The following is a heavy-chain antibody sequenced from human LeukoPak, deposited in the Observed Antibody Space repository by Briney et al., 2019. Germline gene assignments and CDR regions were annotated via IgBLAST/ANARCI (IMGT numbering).Heavy chain of an antibody. J-gene: IGHJ4*02. Sequence: SETLSLTCTVSGGSISSTSYYWGWIRQSPGKGLEWIANIYYSGGTYYNPSLESRVTMSVDTSKNQFYLKLSSVTAADTAMYYCARRRFPGTFDYWGQGALVPVSS. V-gene: IGHV4-39*07. CDR1: GGSISSTSYY. D-gene: IGHD6-13*01. CDR2: IYYSGGT. CDR3: ARRRFPGTFDY.